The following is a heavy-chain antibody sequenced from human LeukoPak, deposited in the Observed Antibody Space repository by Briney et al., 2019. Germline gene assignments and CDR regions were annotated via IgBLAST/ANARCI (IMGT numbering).Heavy chain of an antibody. D-gene: IGHD2-21*02. V-gene: IGHV3-7*04. Sequence: GGSLRLSCAASGFTFSNFWMSWVRQAPGRGLEWVANIHPEGNEKYHVDSVKGRFTISRDNTKNSLFLQMDGLRVEDTAVYYCARGDDFSGDYWGQGILVTVSS. CDR1: GFTFSNFW. CDR2: IHPEGNEK. J-gene: IGHJ4*02. CDR3: ARGDDFSGDY.